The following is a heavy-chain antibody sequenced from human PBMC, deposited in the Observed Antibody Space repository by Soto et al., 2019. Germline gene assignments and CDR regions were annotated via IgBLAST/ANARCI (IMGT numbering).Heavy chain of an antibody. J-gene: IGHJ5*02. CDR1: GGSISSGGYY. CDR2: IYYSGST. Sequence: SETLSLTCTVSGGSISSGGYYWSWIRQHPGKGLEWIGYIYYSGSTYYNPSLKSRVTISVDTSKNQFSLKLSSVTAADTAVYYCAMGILTGSSYNWFDPWGQGTLVTVSS. CDR3: AMGILTGSSYNWFDP. D-gene: IGHD3-9*01. V-gene: IGHV4-31*03.